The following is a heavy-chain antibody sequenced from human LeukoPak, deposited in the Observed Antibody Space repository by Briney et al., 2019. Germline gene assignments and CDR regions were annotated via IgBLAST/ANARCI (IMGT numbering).Heavy chain of an antibody. Sequence: ASVKVSCKASGYTFTSYSITWVRQAPGQGLEWVGWISNYNGDTRYAQKFQGRVTMTTDTSTRTSNMELRNLGSDDTAVYYCARALYSDSSGYYPGLDHWGQGTLVTVSS. CDR1: GYTFTSYS. V-gene: IGHV1-18*01. CDR2: ISNYNGDT. J-gene: IGHJ4*02. D-gene: IGHD3-22*01. CDR3: ARALYSDSSGYYPGLDH.